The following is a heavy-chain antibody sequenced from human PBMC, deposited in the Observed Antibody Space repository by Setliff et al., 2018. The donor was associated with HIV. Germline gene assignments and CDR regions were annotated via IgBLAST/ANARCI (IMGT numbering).Heavy chain of an antibody. Sequence: PGGSLRLSCAASGFTFSSYTMHWVRQAPGKGLEWVAVLSYDGSNKYYADSVKGRFTISRDNSKNTLYLQMNSLRAEDTAVYYCARDRDGYSSVLYNWFDPWGQGTLVTVYS. V-gene: IGHV3-30*04. CDR2: LSYDGSNK. CDR1: GFTFSSYT. J-gene: IGHJ5*02. CDR3: ARDRDGYSSVLYNWFDP. D-gene: IGHD6-19*01.